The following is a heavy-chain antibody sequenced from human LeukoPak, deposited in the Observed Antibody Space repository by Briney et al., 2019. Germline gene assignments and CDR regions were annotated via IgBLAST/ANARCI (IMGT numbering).Heavy chain of an antibody. Sequence: PSETLSLTCTVSGYSISSGYYWGWIRQPPGKGLEWIGSIYHSGSTYYNPSLKSRVTISVDTSKNQFCLKLSSVTAADTAVYYCARDSSGYYLGWGQGTLVTVSS. CDR3: ARDSSGYYLG. CDR1: GYSISSGYY. V-gene: IGHV4-38-2*02. J-gene: IGHJ4*02. CDR2: IYHSGST. D-gene: IGHD3-22*01.